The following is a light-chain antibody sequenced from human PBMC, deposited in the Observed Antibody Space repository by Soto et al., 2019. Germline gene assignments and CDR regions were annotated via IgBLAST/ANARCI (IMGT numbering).Light chain of an antibody. Sequence: EIVMTQSPATLSVSPGERATLSCRASQSVGSDLAWYQQKPGQAPRLLIGASRRATGIPDRFSASGSGTDFTLTISRLEPEDFAVYYCQQFATSPRTFGRGTTVEIK. J-gene: IGKJ1*01. CDR2: GAS. CDR1: QSVGSD. V-gene: IGKV3D-15*01. CDR3: QQFATSPRT.